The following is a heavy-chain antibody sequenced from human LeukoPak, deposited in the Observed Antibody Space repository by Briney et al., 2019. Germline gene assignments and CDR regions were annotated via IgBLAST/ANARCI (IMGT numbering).Heavy chain of an antibody. CDR1: GGTFSSYT. CDR2: IIPILGIA. Sequence: SVKVSCKASGGTFSSYTISWVRPAPGQGLEWMGRIIPILGIANYAQKFQGRVTITADKSASTAYMELSSLRSEDTAVYYCARGYLSGYDVGYFDYWGQEPWSPFPQ. J-gene: IGHJ4*01. D-gene: IGHD3-3*01. CDR3: ARGYLSGYDVGYFDY. V-gene: IGHV1-69*02.